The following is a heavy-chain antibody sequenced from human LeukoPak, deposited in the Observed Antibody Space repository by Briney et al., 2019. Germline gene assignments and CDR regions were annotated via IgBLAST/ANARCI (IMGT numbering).Heavy chain of an antibody. V-gene: IGHV4-31*03. D-gene: IGHD3-3*01. CDR2: IYYSGST. CDR1: GGSISSGGYY. J-gene: IGHJ5*02. Sequence: SETLSLTCTVSGGSISSGGYYWSWIRQHPGKGLEWIGYIYYSGSTYYNPSLKSRVTISVDTSKNQFSLKLSSVTAADTAVYYWARTYYVFGSGYPPPTGFDPGAQGPRVPVP. CDR3: ARTYYVFGSGYPPPTGFDP.